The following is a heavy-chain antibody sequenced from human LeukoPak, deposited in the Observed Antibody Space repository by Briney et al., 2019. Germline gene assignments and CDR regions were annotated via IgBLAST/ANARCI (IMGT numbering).Heavy chain of an antibody. J-gene: IGHJ4*02. CDR2: IYYSGST. Sequence: GSLRLSCAASGFTVSSNYMSWIRQPPGKGLEWIGYIYYSGSTNYNPSLKSRVTISVDTSKNQFSLKLSSVTAADTAVYYCARFVRGYSYGLDYWGQGTLVTVSS. CDR3: ARFVRGYSYGLDY. CDR1: GFTVSSNY. V-gene: IGHV4-59*02. D-gene: IGHD5-18*01.